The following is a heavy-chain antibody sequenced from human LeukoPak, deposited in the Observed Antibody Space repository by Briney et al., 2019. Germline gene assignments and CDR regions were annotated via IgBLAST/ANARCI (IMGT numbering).Heavy chain of an antibody. CDR3: AREVTTWFDP. J-gene: IGHJ5*02. CDR1: GFSFSSYD. Sequence: GSLRLSCAASGFSFSSYDMNWVRQPPGKGLEWIGSIDYSGRTYYNPSLKSRVTISVDTSKNQCSLKLSSVTAADTAVYYCAREVTTWFDPWGQGTLVTVSS. D-gene: IGHD4-17*01. CDR2: IDYSGRT. V-gene: IGHV4-39*02.